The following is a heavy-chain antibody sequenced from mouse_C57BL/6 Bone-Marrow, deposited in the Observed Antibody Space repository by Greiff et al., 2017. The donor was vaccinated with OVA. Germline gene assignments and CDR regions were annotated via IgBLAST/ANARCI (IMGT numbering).Heavy chain of an antibody. Sequence: EVMLVESGGGLVKPGGSLKLSCAASGFTFSSYAMSWVRQTPEKRLEWVATISDGGSYTYYPDNVKGRFTISRDNAKNNLYLQMSHLKSEDTAMYYGASYSNVYAMDYWGQGTSVTVSS. CDR1: GFTFSSYA. CDR2: ISDGGSYT. V-gene: IGHV5-4*03. CDR3: ASYSNVYAMDY. J-gene: IGHJ4*01. D-gene: IGHD2-5*01.